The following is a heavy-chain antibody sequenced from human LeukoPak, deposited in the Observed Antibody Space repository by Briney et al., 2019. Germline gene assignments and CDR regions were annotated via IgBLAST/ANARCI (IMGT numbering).Heavy chain of an antibody. Sequence: PSETLSLTCTVSGDSISNSGYYWDWIRQSPGKGLDWIGSINHSGTTYYEPSLKSRVTISVDASKNQFSLKLSSVTAADTTIYYCARKKLVARGYFDFWGRGIPVTVSS. CDR3: ARKKLVARGYFDF. CDR2: INHSGTT. D-gene: IGHD6-13*01. V-gene: IGHV4-39*01. CDR1: GDSISNSGYY. J-gene: IGHJ4*02.